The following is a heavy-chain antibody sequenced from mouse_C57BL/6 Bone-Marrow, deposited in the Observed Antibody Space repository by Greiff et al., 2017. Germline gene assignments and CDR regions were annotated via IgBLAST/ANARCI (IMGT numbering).Heavy chain of an antibody. D-gene: IGHD2-3*01. V-gene: IGHV1-52*01. J-gene: IGHJ1*03. CDR1: GYTFTSYW. Sequence: VQLQQPGAELVRPGSSVKLSCKASGYTFTSYWMHWVKQRPIQGLEWIGNIDPSDSETHYNQKFKDKATLTVDKSSSTAYMQLSSLTSEDSAVYYCAREGDGWYFDIWGTGTTVTVSS. CDR3: AREGDGWYFDI. CDR2: IDPSDSET.